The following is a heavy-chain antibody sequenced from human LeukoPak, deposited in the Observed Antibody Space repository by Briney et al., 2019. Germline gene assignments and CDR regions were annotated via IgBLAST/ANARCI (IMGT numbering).Heavy chain of an antibody. D-gene: IGHD6-13*01. Sequence: GGSLRLSCAASGFTFSSYAMHWVRQAPGKGLEWVAVISYDGSNKYYADSVKGRFTISRDNSKNTLYLQMNSLRAEDTAVYYCTREYSSSWYGGYYYGMDVWGQGTTVTVSS. J-gene: IGHJ6*02. CDR2: ISYDGSNK. CDR1: GFTFSSYA. V-gene: IGHV3-30-3*01. CDR3: TREYSSSWYGGYYYGMDV.